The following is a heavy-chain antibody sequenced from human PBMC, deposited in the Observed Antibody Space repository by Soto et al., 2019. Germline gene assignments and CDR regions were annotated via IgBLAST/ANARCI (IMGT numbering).Heavy chain of an antibody. Sequence: PGGSLRLSCAASGFTFSTHAMSWVRQAPGQGLEWVSVISGSGGNTYYADSVKGRFTISRDNSKNTLYLQMNSLRAEDTAVYYCALHHGSGSYYNPIDYWGQGTLVTVSS. CDR3: ALHHGSGSYYNPIDY. D-gene: IGHD3-10*01. CDR1: GFTFSTHA. J-gene: IGHJ4*02. CDR2: ISGSGGNT. V-gene: IGHV3-23*01.